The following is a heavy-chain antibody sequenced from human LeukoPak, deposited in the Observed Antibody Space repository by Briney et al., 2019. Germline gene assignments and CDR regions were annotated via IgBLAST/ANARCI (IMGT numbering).Heavy chain of an antibody. CDR1: GGSISSYY. J-gene: IGHJ3*02. CDR3: ARGATRMYPDAFDI. V-gene: IGHV4-59*01. D-gene: IGHD1-26*01. Sequence: SETLSLTCNVSGGSISSYYLSWIRQPPGKGLEWIGYIFDSWTTDYNPSLKSRVTISVDTSKNQFSLKLSSVTAADTAVYYCARGATRMYPDAFDIWGQGTMVTVSS. CDR2: IFDSWTT.